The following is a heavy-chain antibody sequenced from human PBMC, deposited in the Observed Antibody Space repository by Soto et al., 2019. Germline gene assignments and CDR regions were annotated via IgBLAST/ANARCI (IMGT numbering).Heavy chain of an antibody. CDR3: ARTSYSSSWPRYYYYGMDV. D-gene: IGHD6-13*01. J-gene: IGHJ6*02. Sequence: SVKFYCRASGGTFSSYAISLVRQAPGQGLDWMGGIIPIFGTANYAQKFQGRVTITADKSTSTAYMELSSLRSEDTAVYYCARTSYSSSWPRYYYYGMDVWGQGTTVTVSS. CDR1: GGTFSSYA. V-gene: IGHV1-69*06. CDR2: IIPIFGTA.